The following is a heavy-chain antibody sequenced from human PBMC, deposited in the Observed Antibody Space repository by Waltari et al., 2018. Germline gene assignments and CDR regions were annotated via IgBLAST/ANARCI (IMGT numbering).Heavy chain of an antibody. V-gene: IGHV4-39*07. Sequence: QLQLQESGPGLVKPSDTLSLTCTVSGGSISSSSYYRGWIRQPPGKGLEWIGSIYYRWSNYYNPSLKSRVTISVDTSKNQFSLKLSSVTAADTAVYYCARDRLAAAGEFDYWGQGTLVTVSS. CDR3: ARDRLAAAGEFDY. CDR2: IYYRWSN. J-gene: IGHJ4*02. CDR1: GGSISSSSYY. D-gene: IGHD6-13*01.